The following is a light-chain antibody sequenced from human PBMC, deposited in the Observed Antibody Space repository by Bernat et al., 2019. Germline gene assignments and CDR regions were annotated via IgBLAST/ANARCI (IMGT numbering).Light chain of an antibody. Sequence: QSALTQPASVSVSPGQSITISCTGTSSDVGGYNYVSWYQQHPGKAPKLMIYDVSNRPSGVSNRFSGSKTGNTASLTISGLQAKDEADYYCSSYTSSSTLVFGGGTKLTVL. J-gene: IGLJ2*01. V-gene: IGLV2-14*01. CDR3: SSYTSSSTLV. CDR1: SSDVGGYNY. CDR2: DVS.